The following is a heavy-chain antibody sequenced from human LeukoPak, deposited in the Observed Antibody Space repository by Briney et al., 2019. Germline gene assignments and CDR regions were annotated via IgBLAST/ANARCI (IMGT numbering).Heavy chain of an antibody. V-gene: IGHV3-23*01. CDR2: ISGSGGST. J-gene: IGHJ3*02. CDR1: GFTFSSYA. CDR3: ARDNIWAFDI. D-gene: IGHD2/OR15-2a*01. Sequence: GGFLRLSCAASGFTFSSYAISWVRQAPGKGLEWVSAISGSGGSTHYADSVKGRFTISRDDAKTSVYLQMNSLRDEDTAMYYCARDNIWAFDIWGQGTMVTVSS.